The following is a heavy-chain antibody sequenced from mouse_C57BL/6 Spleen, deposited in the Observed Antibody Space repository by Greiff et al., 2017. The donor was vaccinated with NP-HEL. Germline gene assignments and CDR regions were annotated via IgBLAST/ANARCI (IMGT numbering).Heavy chain of an antibody. CDR3: ARDYDGYYLYYAMDY. CDR2: IDPSDSET. V-gene: IGHV1-52*01. CDR1: GYTFTSYW. D-gene: IGHD2-3*01. Sequence: QVQLKESGAELVRPGSSVKLSCKASGYTFTSYWMHWVKQRPIQGLEWIGNIDPSDSETHYNQKFKDKATLTVDKSSSTAYMQLSSLTSEDSAVYYCARDYDGYYLYYAMDYWGQGTSVTVSS. J-gene: IGHJ4*01.